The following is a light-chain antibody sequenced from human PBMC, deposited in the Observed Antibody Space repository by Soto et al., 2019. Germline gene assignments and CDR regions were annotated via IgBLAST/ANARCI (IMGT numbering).Light chain of an antibody. CDR3: QQYDYSPRT. J-gene: IGKJ1*01. V-gene: IGKV3-20*01. Sequence: PGDRATLSCRASLSLPSRSLAWYQQRPGQAPRVLISAASTGAADIPDRFSGSGSGTDFTLTINRLEPEDFAVYYCQQYDYSPRTFGQGTTVDIK. CDR2: AAS. CDR1: LSLPSRS.